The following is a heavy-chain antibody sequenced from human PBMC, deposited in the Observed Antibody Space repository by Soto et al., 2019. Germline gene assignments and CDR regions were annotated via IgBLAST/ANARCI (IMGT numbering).Heavy chain of an antibody. CDR2: LNAGNGDT. D-gene: IGHD4-4*01. V-gene: IGHV1-3*01. CDR1: GYTFTSYA. CDR3: ATAKRGTVSLLSA. Sequence: ASVKVSCKASGYTFTSYAMHWVRQAPGQRPEWMGWLNAGNGDTKYSPTFQDRVTISRDTSASIAYMELSSLRSEDTAVYYCATAKRGTVSLLSAWGQGTLFTVSS. J-gene: IGHJ5*01.